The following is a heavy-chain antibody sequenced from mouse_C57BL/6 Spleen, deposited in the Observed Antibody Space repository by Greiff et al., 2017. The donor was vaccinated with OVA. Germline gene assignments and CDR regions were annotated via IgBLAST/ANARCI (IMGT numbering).Heavy chain of an antibody. J-gene: IGHJ3*01. Sequence: QVQLKQPGTELVKPGASVKLSCKASGYTFTSYWMHWVKQRPGQGLEWIGNINPSNGGTNYNEKFKSKATLTVDKSSSTAYMQLSSLTSEDSAVYYCARESYDGRAWFAYWGQGTLVTVSA. CDR2: INPSNGGT. D-gene: IGHD2-3*01. CDR1: GYTFTSYW. V-gene: IGHV1-53*01. CDR3: ARESYDGRAWFAY.